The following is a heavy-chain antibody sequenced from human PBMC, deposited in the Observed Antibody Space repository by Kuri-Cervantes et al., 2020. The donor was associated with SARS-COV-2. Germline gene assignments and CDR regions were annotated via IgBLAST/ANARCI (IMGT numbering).Heavy chain of an antibody. D-gene: IGHD2-2*01. V-gene: IGHV3-11*01. J-gene: IGHJ6*02. CDR2: ISSSGSTI. CDR1: GFTFSDYY. CDR3: ARAPPPASPRGGMDV. Sequence: GGSLRLSCAASGFTFSDYYTSWIRQAPGKGLEWVSYISSSGSTIYYADSVKGRFTISRANAKNSLYLQMNSLRAEDTAVYYCARAPPPASPRGGMDVWGQGTTVTVSS.